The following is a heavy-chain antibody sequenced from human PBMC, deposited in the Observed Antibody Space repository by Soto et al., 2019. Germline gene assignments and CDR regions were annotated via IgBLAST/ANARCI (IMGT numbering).Heavy chain of an antibody. CDR2: ISYDGSNK. J-gene: IGHJ3*02. CDR3: ANYEYSSSSWVGKDAFDI. Sequence: PGGSLRLSCAASGFTFSSYGMHWVRQAPGKGLEWVAVISYDGSNKYYADSVKGRFTISRDNSKNTLYLQMNSLRAEDTAVYYCANYEYSSSSWVGKDAFDIWGQGTMVTVSS. V-gene: IGHV3-30*18. CDR1: GFTFSSYG. D-gene: IGHD6-6*01.